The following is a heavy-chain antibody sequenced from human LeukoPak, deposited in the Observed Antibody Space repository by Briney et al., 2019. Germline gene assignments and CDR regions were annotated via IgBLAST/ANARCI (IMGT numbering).Heavy chain of an antibody. CDR2: ISSSSSYI. CDR1: GFTFSSYS. D-gene: IGHD3-22*01. V-gene: IGHV3-21*01. Sequence: GGSLRLSCAASGFTFSSYSMYWVRQAPGKGLEWVSSISSSSSYIYYADSVKGRFTISRDNAKNSLYLQMNSLRAEDTAVYYCARDPYYYDSSGYFGHDAFDIWGQGTMVTVSS. J-gene: IGHJ3*02. CDR3: ARDPYYYDSSGYFGHDAFDI.